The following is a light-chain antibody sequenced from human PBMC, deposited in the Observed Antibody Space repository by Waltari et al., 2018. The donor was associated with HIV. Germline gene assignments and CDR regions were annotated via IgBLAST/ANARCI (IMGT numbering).Light chain of an antibody. V-gene: IGKV3-20*01. Sequence: ENVLTQSPGTLSLSPGQRATLSCRASQSVSGSYLAWYQQRSGQAPRLLIYGASSRATDIPDRFTGSGSGTDFTLSISRLEPEDFAMYYCQDYGSSRMFGQGTKVEIK. J-gene: IGKJ1*01. CDR3: QDYGSSRM. CDR2: GAS. CDR1: QSVSGSY.